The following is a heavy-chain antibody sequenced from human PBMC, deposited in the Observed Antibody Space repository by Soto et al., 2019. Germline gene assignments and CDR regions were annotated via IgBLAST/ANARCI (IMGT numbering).Heavy chain of an antibody. J-gene: IGHJ4*02. D-gene: IGHD1-26*01. CDR2: ISSSSSYI. CDR3: ARDPSIVGATPGLFDY. Sequence: GGSLRLSCAASGFTFSSYSMNWVRQAPGKGLEWVSSISSSSSYIYYADSVKGRFTISRDNAKNSLYLQMNSLRAEDTAVYYCARDPSIVGATPGLFDYWGQGTLVTVSS. V-gene: IGHV3-21*01. CDR1: GFTFSSYS.